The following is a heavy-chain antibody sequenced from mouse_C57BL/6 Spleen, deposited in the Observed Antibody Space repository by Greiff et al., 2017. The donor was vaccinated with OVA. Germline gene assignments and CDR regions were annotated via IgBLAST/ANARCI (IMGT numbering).Heavy chain of an antibody. J-gene: IGHJ2*01. CDR2: IDPSDSYT. D-gene: IGHD1-1*01. CDR1: GYTFTSYC. Sequence: QVQLQQPGAELVRPGTSVKLSCKASGYTFTSYCMHWVKQRPGQGLEWIGVIDPSDSYTNYNQKFKGKATLTVDPSSITAYMQLSSLTSEDSAVYYCARVVVAGNFDYWGQGTTLTVSS. V-gene: IGHV1-59*01. CDR3: ARVVVAGNFDY.